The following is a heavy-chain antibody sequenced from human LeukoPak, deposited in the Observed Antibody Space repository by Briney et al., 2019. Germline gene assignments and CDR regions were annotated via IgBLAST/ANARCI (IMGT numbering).Heavy chain of an antibody. V-gene: IGHV3-23*01. J-gene: IGHJ4*02. CDR3: AKGNWGDC. D-gene: IGHD7-27*01. Sequence: QSGGSLRLSCAASGFTFSSYAMNWVRQAPGKGLEWVSGISGSADNTYYADSVRGRFTIFRDNSKNTVYLQMNSLRAEDAAVYYCAKGNWGDCWGQGTLVTVSS. CDR2: ISGSADNT. CDR1: GFTFSSYA.